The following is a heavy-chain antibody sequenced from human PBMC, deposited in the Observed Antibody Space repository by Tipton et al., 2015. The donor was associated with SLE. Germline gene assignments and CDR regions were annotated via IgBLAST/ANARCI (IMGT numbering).Heavy chain of an antibody. CDR1: GFTFSSYA. CDR2: ISYDGSIK. D-gene: IGHD3-3*01. J-gene: IGHJ6*04. CDR3: ARGDFWSGYSDYYYCMDV. V-gene: IGHV3-30-3*01. Sequence: SLRFSCAASGFTFSSYAMHWVRQAPGKGLEWLSVISYDGSIKYYADSVKGRFTTSRDNSENTLYLQMNSLRAEDTAVYYCARGDFWSGYSDYYYCMDVWGKGTTVTVSS.